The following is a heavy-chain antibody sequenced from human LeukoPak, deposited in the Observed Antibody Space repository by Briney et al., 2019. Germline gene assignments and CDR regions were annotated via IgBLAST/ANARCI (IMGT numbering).Heavy chain of an antibody. J-gene: IGHJ5*02. CDR1: GGPISSYY. V-gene: IGHV4-4*07. D-gene: IGHD2-2*01. CDR2: IYTSGST. Sequence: SETLSLTCTVSGGPISSYYWSWIRQPAGKGLEWIGRIYTSGSTNYNPSLKSRVTMSVDTSKNQFSLKLTSVTAADTAVYYCAKLPYCSSSSCDYNWFDPWGQGTLVTVSS. CDR3: AKLPYCSSSSCDYNWFDP.